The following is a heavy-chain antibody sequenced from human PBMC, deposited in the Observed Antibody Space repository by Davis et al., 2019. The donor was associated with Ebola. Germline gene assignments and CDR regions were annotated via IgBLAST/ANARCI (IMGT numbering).Heavy chain of an antibody. CDR2: MNPNSGNT. D-gene: IGHD6-13*01. J-gene: IGHJ4*02. V-gene: IGHV1-8*01. Sequence: ASVKVSCKASGYTFTSYDINWVRQATGQGLEWMGWMNPNSGNTGYAQKFQGRVTMTRNTSISTAYMELSSLRSEDTAVYYCARGGSSWLFSDYWGQGTLVTVSS. CDR3: ARGGSSWLFSDY. CDR1: GYTFTSYD.